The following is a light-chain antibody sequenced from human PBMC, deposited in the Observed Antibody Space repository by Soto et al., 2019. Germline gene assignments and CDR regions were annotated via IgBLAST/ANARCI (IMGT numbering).Light chain of an antibody. CDR3: QQYNNWPPWT. Sequence: EILMTQSPATLSVSPGERSTLXXRASQSVSSNLAWYQQKPGQATRLLXYGASTRATGIPARFSGSGSGTEFTLTISSLQSEDFAVYYCQQYNNWPPWTFGQGTKVDIK. V-gene: IGKV3-15*01. J-gene: IGKJ1*01. CDR1: QSVSSN. CDR2: GAS.